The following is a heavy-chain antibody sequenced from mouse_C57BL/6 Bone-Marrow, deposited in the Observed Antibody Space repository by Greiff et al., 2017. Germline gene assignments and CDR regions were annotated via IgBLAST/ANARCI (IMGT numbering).Heavy chain of an antibody. CDR1: GFTFSSYA. CDR2: ISDGGSYT. D-gene: IGHD1-1*01. CDR3: ARARITTVVARAMDY. J-gene: IGHJ4*01. V-gene: IGHV5-4*03. Sequence: EVKLVESGGGLVKPGGSLKLSCAASGFTFSSYAMSWVRQTPEKRLEWVATISDGGSYTYYPDNVKGRFTISRDNAKNNLYLQMSHLKAGDTAMYCCARARITTVVARAMDYWGQGTSVTVSS.